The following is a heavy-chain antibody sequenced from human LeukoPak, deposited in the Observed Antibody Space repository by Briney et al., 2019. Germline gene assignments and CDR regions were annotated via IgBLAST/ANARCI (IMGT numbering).Heavy chain of an antibody. CDR1: GYSISSGYY. J-gene: IGHJ6*03. CDR3: ARGRRLPKVYYYYYYMDV. Sequence: SETLSLTCTVSGYSISSGYYWGWIRQPPGKGLEWIGSIYHSGSTYYNPSLKSRVTISVDTSKNQFSLKLSSVTAADTAVYYCARGRRLPKVYYYYYYMDVWGKGTTVTVSS. V-gene: IGHV4-38-2*02. CDR2: IYHSGST. D-gene: IGHD6-25*01.